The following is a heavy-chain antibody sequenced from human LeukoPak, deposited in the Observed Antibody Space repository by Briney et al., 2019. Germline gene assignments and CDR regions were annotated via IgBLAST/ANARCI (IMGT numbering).Heavy chain of an antibody. D-gene: IGHD5-12*01. J-gene: IGHJ4*02. V-gene: IGHV4-34*01. Sequence: SETLSLTCAVYGGSFSGYYWSWIRQPPGKGLEWIGEINHSGSTNYNPSLKSRVTISVDTSKNQFSLKLSSVTAADTAVYYCARAGVATIPGDYWGQGTLVTVSS. CDR1: GGSFSGYY. CDR3: ARAGVATIPGDY. CDR2: INHSGST.